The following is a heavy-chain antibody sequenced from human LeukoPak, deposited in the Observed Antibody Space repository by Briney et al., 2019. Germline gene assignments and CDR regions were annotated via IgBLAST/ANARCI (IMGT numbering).Heavy chain of an antibody. CDR1: GGSISSGDYY. Sequence: SETLSLTCTVSGGSISSGDYYWSWIRQPPGKGLVWIGYIYYSGSTYYNPSLKSRVTISVDTSKNQFSLKLSSVTAADTAVYYCARTSHVTTNYFDYWGQGTLVTVSS. CDR2: IYYSGST. V-gene: IGHV4-30-4*01. J-gene: IGHJ4*02. CDR3: ARTSHVTTNYFDY. D-gene: IGHD4-17*01.